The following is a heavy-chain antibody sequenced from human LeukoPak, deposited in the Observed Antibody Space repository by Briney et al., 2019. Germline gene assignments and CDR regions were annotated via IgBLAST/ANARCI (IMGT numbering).Heavy chain of an antibody. CDR2: ISGSGGST. Sequence: PGGALRLSCVASGFIFSSYAMSWVRQAPGKGLEWVSAISGSGGSTYYADSVKGRFTVSRDNSRNTLYLQMNSLRAEDKAVYYSARRRTSIAARGGRNWFDPWGQGTLVTVSS. J-gene: IGHJ5*02. CDR1: GFIFSSYA. V-gene: IGHV3-23*01. CDR3: ARRRTSIAARGGRNWFDP. D-gene: IGHD6-6*01.